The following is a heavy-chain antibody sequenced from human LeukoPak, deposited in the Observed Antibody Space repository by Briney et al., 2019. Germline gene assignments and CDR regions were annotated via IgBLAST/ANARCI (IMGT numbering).Heavy chain of an antibody. CDR3: ARVEMATIFALPEGGSSGLDP. V-gene: IGHV4-61*01. Sequence: SETLSLTCTVSGGSISSSSYYWSWIRQPPGKGLEWIGYIYYSGSTNYNPSLKSRVTISVDTSKNQFSLKLSSVTAADTAVYYCARVEMATIFALPEGGSSGLDPWGQGTLVTVSS. J-gene: IGHJ5*02. CDR2: IYYSGST. D-gene: IGHD5-24*01. CDR1: GGSISSSSYY.